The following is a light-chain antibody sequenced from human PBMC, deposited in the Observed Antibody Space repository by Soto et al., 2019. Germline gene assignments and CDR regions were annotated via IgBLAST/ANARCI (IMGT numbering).Light chain of an antibody. V-gene: IGKV3-20*01. CDR1: QSVSSN. Sequence: EIVLTQSPATLSLSPGERATLSCRASQSVSSNLVWYQHRPGQAPRLLIYGASTRATGIPDRFSGSGSGTDFTLTITRLEPEDFAVYYCQQYGSSPVTFGQGTKVDIK. J-gene: IGKJ1*01. CDR3: QQYGSSPVT. CDR2: GAS.